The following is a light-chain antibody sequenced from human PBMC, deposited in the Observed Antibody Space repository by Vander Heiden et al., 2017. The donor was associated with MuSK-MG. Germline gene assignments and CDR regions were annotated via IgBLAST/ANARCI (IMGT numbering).Light chain of an antibody. J-gene: IGKJ5*01. CDR3: QQDDNLIT. CDR1: QDITNS. CDR2: DAS. V-gene: IGKV1-33*01. Sequence: DIQMTQSPSSLSASVGDRVTITCQASQDITNSLNWYQQKPGKAPKLLIYDASNLETGVPSRFSGSGSGTDFTFTISSLQPEDIATYYCQQDDNLITFGPGTRLEI.